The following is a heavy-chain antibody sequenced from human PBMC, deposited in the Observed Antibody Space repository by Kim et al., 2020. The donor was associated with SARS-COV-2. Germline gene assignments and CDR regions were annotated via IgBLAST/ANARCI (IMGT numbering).Heavy chain of an antibody. D-gene: IGHD3-9*01. CDR1: GGSIRSTSYY. CDR3: VKRVYFAGWRCAVEV. Sequence: SETLSLTCSVSGGSIRSTSYYWGWVRQTPGKGREGIGSIFFTGSPYHMPTRKSRVTMSVDTAKNQFYLMFNTVTTAAAALCYCVKRVYFAGWRCAVEVWG. CDR2: IFFTGSP. V-gene: IGHV4-39*01. J-gene: IGHJ3*01.